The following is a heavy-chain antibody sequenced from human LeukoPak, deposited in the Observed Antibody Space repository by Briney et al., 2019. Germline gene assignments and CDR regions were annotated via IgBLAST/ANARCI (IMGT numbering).Heavy chain of an antibody. CDR2: ISYDGSNK. CDR1: GFTFSSYA. CDR3: ARDLEGASGY. Sequence: GGSLRLSCAASGFTFSSYAMHWVRQAPGKGLEWVAVISYDGSNKYYADSVKGRFTISRDNSKNTLYLQMNSLRAEDTAVYYCARDLEGASGYWGQGTLVTVSS. D-gene: IGHD1-26*01. V-gene: IGHV3-30-3*01. J-gene: IGHJ4*02.